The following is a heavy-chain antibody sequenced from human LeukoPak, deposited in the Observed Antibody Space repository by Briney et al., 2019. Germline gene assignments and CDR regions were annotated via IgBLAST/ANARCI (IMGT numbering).Heavy chain of an antibody. CDR3: ASGQITGRFDY. J-gene: IGHJ4*02. Sequence: GESLKTSCKGSGYSFTSYWIGWVRQMPRKGLEWMVIIYHGDSDPRYSPSFQGQVTISADKSLSTAYLQWSSLKASGTAMYYCASGQITGRFDYSGQGTLVTVSS. D-gene: IGHD1-14*01. V-gene: IGHV5-51*01. CDR2: IYHGDSDP. CDR1: GYSFTSYW.